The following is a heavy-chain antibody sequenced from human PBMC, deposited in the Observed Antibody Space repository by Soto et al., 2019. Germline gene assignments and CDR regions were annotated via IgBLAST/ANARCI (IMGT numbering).Heavy chain of an antibody. V-gene: IGHV1-46*04. Sequence: AYVKFSCKASGYTFTSYYMHWVRQAPGQGLEWMGIINPSGGRTYYADSVKGRFTISRDNSKNTPYLQMNSLRAEDTAVYYCARGIPRGYSYGSYYFDYWGQGTLVTVS. CDR3: ARGIPRGYSYGSYYFDY. J-gene: IGHJ4*02. CDR1: GYTFTSYY. CDR2: INPSGGRT. D-gene: IGHD5-18*01.